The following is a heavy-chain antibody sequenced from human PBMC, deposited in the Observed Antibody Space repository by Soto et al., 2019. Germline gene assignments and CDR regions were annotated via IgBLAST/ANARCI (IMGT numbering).Heavy chain of an antibody. J-gene: IGHJ5*01. CDR3: AKIRDHCTTTRCYTLTSLDS. Sequence: EVQLLESGGGLVQSGGSLRLPCAASGFTFSSYAMNWVRQAPGKGLEWVSGSSGGGSATYYADSVKGRFTISRDNSQTTLYLQMNSLRAEDTAAYYCAKIRDHCTTTRCYTLTSLDSWGQGTLVTVSS. V-gene: IGHV3-23*01. CDR1: GFTFSSYA. D-gene: IGHD2-2*02. CDR2: SSGGGSAT.